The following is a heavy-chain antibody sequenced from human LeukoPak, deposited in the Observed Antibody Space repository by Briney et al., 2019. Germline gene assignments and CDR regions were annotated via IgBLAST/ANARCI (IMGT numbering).Heavy chain of an antibody. CDR2: ISGSGGST. CDR3: AKPYYHDSSGYYYYYYMDV. CDR1: GFTFSSYA. V-gene: IGHV3-23*01. J-gene: IGHJ6*03. D-gene: IGHD3-22*01. Sequence: GGSLRLSCAASGFTFSSYAMSWVRQAPGKGLEWVSAISGSGGSTYYADSVKGRFTISRGNSKNTLYLQMNSLRAEDTAVYYCAKPYYHDSSGYYYYYYMDVRGKGTTVTVSS.